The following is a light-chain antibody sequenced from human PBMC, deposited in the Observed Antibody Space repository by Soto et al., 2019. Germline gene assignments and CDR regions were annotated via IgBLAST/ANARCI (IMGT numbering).Light chain of an antibody. CDR3: QSYDSSLSGSSYV. J-gene: IGLJ1*01. V-gene: IGLV1-40*01. Sequence: QSVLTQPPSVSGGPGQRVAISCTGSSSNIGTGYDVHWYQQLPGTAPKLLIYRNNNRPSGVPDRFSGSKSGTSASLAITGLQAEDEADYYCQSYDSSLSGSSYVFGTGTKLTVL. CDR2: RNN. CDR1: SSNIGTGYD.